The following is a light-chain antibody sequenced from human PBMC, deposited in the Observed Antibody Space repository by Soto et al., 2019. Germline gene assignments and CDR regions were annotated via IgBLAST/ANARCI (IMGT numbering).Light chain of an antibody. CDR1: QSLLHSNGYNY. J-gene: IGKJ3*01. CDR2: LGS. V-gene: IGKV2-28*01. Sequence: DIVMTQSPLSLPVTPGEPASISCRSSQSLLHSNGYNYFDWYLQKPGQSPQLLIYLGSYRASGAPDRFSGSGSGTDFTLKISRVEAEDVGVYYCMQTRQTPFTFGPGTKVDIK. CDR3: MQTRQTPFT.